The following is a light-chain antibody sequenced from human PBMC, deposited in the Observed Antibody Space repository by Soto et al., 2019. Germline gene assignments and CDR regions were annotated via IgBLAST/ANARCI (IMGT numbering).Light chain of an antibody. V-gene: IGLV1-44*01. J-gene: IGLJ2*01. CDR3: ADWDCSRNNVL. Sequence: QSALTQPPSASGTPGQRVTISCSGSGSSIGTNTVNWYRQLPGTAPKLLIYGNNQRPSGVPDRFSGSKSGTSASLAISGLQSEDEAEYYCADWDCSRNNVLFGRGSMVTVL. CDR2: GNN. CDR1: GSSIGTNT.